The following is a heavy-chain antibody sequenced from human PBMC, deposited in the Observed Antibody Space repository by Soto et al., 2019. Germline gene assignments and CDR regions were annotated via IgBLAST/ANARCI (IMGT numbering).Heavy chain of an antibody. V-gene: IGHV4-59*01. Sequence: QVQLQESGPGLVKPSETLSLTCTVSGGSISGYYWSWVRLPPGKGLERLGYIFYSGRPSYNPSLMSRVTFSVDTSKNQVSLKLRSVSAADTAVYYCAREPPYGSASSGMDVWGHGTTVIVSS. J-gene: IGHJ6*02. CDR3: AREPPYGSASSGMDV. CDR1: GGSISGYY. CDR2: IFYSGRP. D-gene: IGHD3-10*01.